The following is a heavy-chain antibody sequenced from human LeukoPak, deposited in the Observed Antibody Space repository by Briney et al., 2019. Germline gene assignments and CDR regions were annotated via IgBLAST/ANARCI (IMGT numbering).Heavy chain of an antibody. V-gene: IGHV4-34*01. J-gene: IGHJ2*01. CDR3: ARRQFESGGYFRPRYFRYFDV. CDR2: INHSATT. D-gene: IGHD3-22*01. CDR1: GGSFSDYY. Sequence: SETLSLTCAVYGGSFSDYYWNWIRQPPGKGLEWIGEINHSATTNYNPSLKSRVTVSVDTSKNQFSLKLSSVTAADTAVYFCARRQFESGGYFRPRYFRYFDVWGRGTLVTVSS.